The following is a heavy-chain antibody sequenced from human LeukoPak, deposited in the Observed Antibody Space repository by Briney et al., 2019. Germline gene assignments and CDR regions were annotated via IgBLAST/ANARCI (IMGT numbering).Heavy chain of an antibody. CDR2: IKRSGGNT. CDR1: GFAFISYD. V-gene: IGHV3-23*01. Sequence: GGALLLSCGASGFAFISYDMTWVRQGPGGGLEGGSSIKRSGGNTYYGDSVKGRFTISRDKSKKTGELKKKNMRVDDTAVYYRARVAGWHWFDPWRQRTLLTVSS. J-gene: IGHJ5*02. CDR3: ARVAGWHWFDP. D-gene: IGHD6-19*01.